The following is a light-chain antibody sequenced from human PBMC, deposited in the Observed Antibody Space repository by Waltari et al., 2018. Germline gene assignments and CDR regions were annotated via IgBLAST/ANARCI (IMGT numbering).Light chain of an antibody. CDR1: QSISDW. CDR2: KAS. Sequence: DIQMTQSPSTLSASVGDRVTITCRASQSISDWLAWYQQKPGKAPKVLIYKASTLESGVPSRFGGSGSGTEFTLTISSLQPDDFATYYCQQYNTYSTSWTFGQGTKVEIK. CDR3: QQYNTYSTSWT. V-gene: IGKV1-5*03. J-gene: IGKJ1*01.